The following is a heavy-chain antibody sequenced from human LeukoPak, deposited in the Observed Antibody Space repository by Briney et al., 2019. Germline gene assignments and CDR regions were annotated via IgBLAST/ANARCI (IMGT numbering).Heavy chain of an antibody. J-gene: IGHJ4*03. CDR3: AEGVVTTQNPFDY. Sequence: PGGSLRLSCAASGFTFSDYYMSWIRQAPGKGLEWVSYISSSGSTIYYADSVKGRFTISRDNAKNSLYLQMNSLRAEDTAVYYWAEGVVTTQNPFDYRGQGTLGTVSS. CDR1: GFTFSDYY. V-gene: IGHV3-11*01. D-gene: IGHD4-23*01. CDR2: ISSSGSTI.